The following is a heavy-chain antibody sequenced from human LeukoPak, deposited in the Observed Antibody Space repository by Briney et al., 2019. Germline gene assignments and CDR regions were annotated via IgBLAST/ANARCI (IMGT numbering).Heavy chain of an antibody. Sequence: GGSLRLFCAASGFTFSSYAMHWVRQAPGKGLEYVSAISSNGGSTYYANSVKGRFTISRDNSKNTLYLQMGSLRAEDMAVYYCARGGSIAAPVGYFDYWGQGTLVTVSS. CDR2: ISSNGGST. V-gene: IGHV3-64*01. CDR1: GFTFSSYA. J-gene: IGHJ4*02. CDR3: ARGGSIAAPVGYFDY. D-gene: IGHD6-6*01.